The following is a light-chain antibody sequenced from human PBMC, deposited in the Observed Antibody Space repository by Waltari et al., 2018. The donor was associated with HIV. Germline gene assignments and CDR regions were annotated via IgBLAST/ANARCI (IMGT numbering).Light chain of an antibody. CDR3: SSYTSSSTLEGV. V-gene: IGLV2-14*01. Sequence: QSALTQPASVSGSPGQSITISCTGTSSDVGGSNYVSWYQPHPGKAPKLMFYEVNNRPSGVSNRFSGSKSGNTASLTISGLQAEDEADYYCSSYTSSSTLEGVFGGGTKLTVL. CDR1: SSDVGGSNY. CDR2: EVN. J-gene: IGLJ2*01.